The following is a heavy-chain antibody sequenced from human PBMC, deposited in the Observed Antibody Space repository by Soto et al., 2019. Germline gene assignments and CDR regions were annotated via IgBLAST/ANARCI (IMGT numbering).Heavy chain of an antibody. D-gene: IGHD3-16*02. CDR3: ARDHEDYVWGSYQADDAFDI. CDR2: INAGNGNT. J-gene: IGHJ3*02. V-gene: IGHV1-3*01. CDR1: GYTFTSYA. Sequence: ASVKVSCKASGYTFTSYAMHWVRQAPGQRLEWMGWINAGNGNTKYSQKFQGRVTITRDTSASTAYMELSSLRSEDTAVYYCARDHEDYVWGSYQADDAFDIWGQGTMVTVS.